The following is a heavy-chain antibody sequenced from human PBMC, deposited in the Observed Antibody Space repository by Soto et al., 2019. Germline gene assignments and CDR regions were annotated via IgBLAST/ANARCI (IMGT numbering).Heavy chain of an antibody. CDR3: ARGNWNDGEYNWFDP. CDR2: ISSSSSYI. J-gene: IGHJ5*02. V-gene: IGHV3-21*01. CDR1: GFTFSSYS. D-gene: IGHD1-20*01. Sequence: AGGSLRLSCAASGFTFSSYSMNWVRQAPGKGLEWVSSISSSSSYIYYADSVKGRFTISRDNAKNSLYLQMNSLRAEDTAVYYCARGNWNDGEYNWFDPWGQGTLVTVSS.